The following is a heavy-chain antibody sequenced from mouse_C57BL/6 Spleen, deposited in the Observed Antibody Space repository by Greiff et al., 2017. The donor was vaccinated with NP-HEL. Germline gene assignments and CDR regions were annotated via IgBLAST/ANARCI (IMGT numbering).Heavy chain of an antibody. J-gene: IGHJ2*01. CDR2: IDPSDSET. Sequence: QVQLQQPGAELVRPGSSVKLSCKASGYTFTSYWMHWVKQRPIQGLEWIGNIDPSDSETHYNQKFKDKATLTVDKSSSTAYMQLSSLTSEDSGVYYCARSQRIYDYDGFDYWGQGTTLTVSS. D-gene: IGHD2-4*01. CDR1: GYTFTSYW. CDR3: ARSQRIYDYDGFDY. V-gene: IGHV1-52*01.